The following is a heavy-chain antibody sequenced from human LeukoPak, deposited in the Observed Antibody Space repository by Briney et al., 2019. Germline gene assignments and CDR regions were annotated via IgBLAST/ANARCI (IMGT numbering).Heavy chain of an antibody. J-gene: IGHJ5*02. V-gene: IGHV4-59*12. CDR1: GGSISSYY. D-gene: IGHD6-19*01. CDR2: IYYSGST. Sequence: SETLSLTCTVSGGSISSYYWSWIRQPPGKGLEWIGNIYYSGSTNYNPSLKSRVTISVDTSKNQFSLKLSSVTAADTAVYYCARDGGSGWRGGWFDPWGQGTLVTVSS. CDR3: ARDGGSGWRGGWFDP.